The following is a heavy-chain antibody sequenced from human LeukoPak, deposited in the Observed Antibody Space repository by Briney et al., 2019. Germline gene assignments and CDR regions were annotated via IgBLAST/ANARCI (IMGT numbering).Heavy chain of an antibody. J-gene: IGHJ4*02. CDR3: ARDRIDFWVDY. D-gene: IGHD3-3*01. V-gene: IGHV4-39*07. CDR1: GDAISSYY. CDR2: IYYSGST. Sequence: SETLSLTCTVSGDAISSYYWGWIRQPPGKGLEWIGSIYYSGSTYYNPSLKSRVTISVDTSKNQFSLKLSSVTAADTAVYYCARDRIDFWVDYWGQGTLVTVSS.